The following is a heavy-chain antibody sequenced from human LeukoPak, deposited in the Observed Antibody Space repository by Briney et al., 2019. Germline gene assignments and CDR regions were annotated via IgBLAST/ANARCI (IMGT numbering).Heavy chain of an antibody. CDR3: ASRGVAAAGTDAFDI. J-gene: IGHJ3*02. D-gene: IGHD6-13*01. V-gene: IGHV5-51*01. CDR2: IYPGDSDT. Sequence: GESLKISCKGSGYSFTNYWIGWVRQMPGKGLEWMGIIYPGDSDTRYSPSFQGQVTISADKSISTAYLQWSSLKASDTAMYYCASRGVAAAGTDAFDIWGQGTMVTVSS. CDR1: GYSFTNYW.